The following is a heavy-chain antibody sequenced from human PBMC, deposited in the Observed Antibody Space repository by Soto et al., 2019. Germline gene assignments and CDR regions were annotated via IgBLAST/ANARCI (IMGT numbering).Heavy chain of an antibody. V-gene: IGHV4-61*08. D-gene: IGHD6-19*01. CDR2: IYNRGST. J-gene: IGHJ4*02. CDR1: GASISSDDYY. Sequence: PSETLSVTCTVSGASISSDDYYWSWFRQPPGKGLEWIGYIYNRGSTNYNPSLKSRVTISVDTSKNQFSLKLSSVTAADTAVYYCARDALNHASDSSVIYYFDYWGQGTLVTVSS. CDR3: ARDALNHASDSSVIYYFDY.